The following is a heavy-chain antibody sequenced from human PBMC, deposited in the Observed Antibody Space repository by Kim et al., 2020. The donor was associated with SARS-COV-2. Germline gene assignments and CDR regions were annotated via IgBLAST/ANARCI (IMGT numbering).Heavy chain of an antibody. V-gene: IGHV3-9*01. CDR2: ISWNSGSI. CDR1: GFTFDDYA. D-gene: IGHD6-13*01. J-gene: IGHJ5*02. CDR3: AKGPGIAAALAWFDP. Sequence: GGSLRLSCAASGFTFDDYAMHWVRQAPGKGLEWVSGISWNSGSIGYADSVKGRFTISRDNAKNSLYLQMNSLRAEDTALYYCAKGPGIAAALAWFDPWGQGTLVTVSS.